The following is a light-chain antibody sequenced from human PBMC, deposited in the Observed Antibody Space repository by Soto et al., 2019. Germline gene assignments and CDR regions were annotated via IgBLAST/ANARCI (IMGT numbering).Light chain of an antibody. CDR3: QHYQVWPPYT. CDR1: QSVSSN. CDR2: GAS. V-gene: IGKV3-15*01. Sequence: EIVMTQSPATLSVSPGERATLSCRASQSVSSNLAWYQQKHGQAPRLLIYGASTRATCVPARFSGSGSGTEFTRTVSSLQYEDVAVYFCQHYQVWPPYTVGQGTKLEIK. J-gene: IGKJ2*01.